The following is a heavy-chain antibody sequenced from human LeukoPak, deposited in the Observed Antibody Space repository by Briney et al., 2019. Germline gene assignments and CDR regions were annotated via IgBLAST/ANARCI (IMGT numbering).Heavy chain of an antibody. J-gene: IGHJ4*02. CDR2: ISSSSSYI. CDR3: ARDLSRYSSGWFDY. D-gene: IGHD6-19*01. CDR1: GFTFSSYS. Sequence: GGSLRLSCAASGFTFSSYSMNWVRQAPGKGLEWVSSISSSSSYIYYADSVKGRFTISRDNAKNSLYLQMNSLRAEDTAVYYCARDLSRYSSGWFDYWGQGTLVTVSS. V-gene: IGHV3-21*01.